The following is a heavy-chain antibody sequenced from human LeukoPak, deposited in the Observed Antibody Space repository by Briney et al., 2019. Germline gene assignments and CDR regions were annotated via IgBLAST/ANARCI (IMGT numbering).Heavy chain of an antibody. D-gene: IGHD3-10*01. J-gene: IGHJ4*02. CDR1: GFIFSHYY. Sequence: GGSLRLSCAASGFIFSHYYMTWIRQAPGKGLEWIPHIGSSGSTIYYADSMKGRFTISRDNTKKSLYLQMNSLRAEDTAVYYCARALWLGEGFFDYWGQGTPVTVSS. CDR2: IGSSGSTI. V-gene: IGHV3-11*04. CDR3: ARALWLGEGFFDY.